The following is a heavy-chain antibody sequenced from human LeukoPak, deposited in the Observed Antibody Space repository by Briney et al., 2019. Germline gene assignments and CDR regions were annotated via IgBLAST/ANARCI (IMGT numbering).Heavy chain of an antibody. Sequence: PSETLSLTCTVSGGSISSGSYYWSWIRQPAGKGLEWIGRIYTSGSTNYNPSLKSRVTISVDTSKNQFSLKLSSVTAADTAVYYCARDTLSWGNDYWGQGTLVTVSS. CDR3: ARDTLSWGNDY. J-gene: IGHJ4*02. CDR1: GGSISSGSYY. V-gene: IGHV4-61*02. D-gene: IGHD7-27*01. CDR2: IYTSGST.